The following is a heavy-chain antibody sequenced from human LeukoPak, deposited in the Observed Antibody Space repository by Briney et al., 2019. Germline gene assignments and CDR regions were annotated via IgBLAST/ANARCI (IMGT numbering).Heavy chain of an antibody. J-gene: IGHJ4*02. CDR1: GYTFSDYY. CDR3: AREDSGWYVDY. Sequence: ASVKVSCKASGYTFSDYYMHWVRQAPGQGLEWMGWINPNSGGTNYAQKFEGRVTMTRDMSITTAYMELSRLTSDDTAVYYCAREDSGWYVDYWGQGTLVTVSS. D-gene: IGHD6-19*01. V-gene: IGHV1-2*02. CDR2: INPNSGGT.